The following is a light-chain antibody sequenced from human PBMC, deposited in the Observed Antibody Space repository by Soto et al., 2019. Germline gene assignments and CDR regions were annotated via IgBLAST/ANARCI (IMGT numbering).Light chain of an antibody. V-gene: IGKV1-5*01. J-gene: IGKJ3*01. CDR1: QSVSGW. Sequence: DIQMTQSPSTLSGSVGDRVTITCRASQSVSGWLAWYQQKPGEAPKLLIYAASTLQSGVPSRFSGSGSGTEFTLTVSSLQPEDFATYYCQQLDSYPFTFGPGTKVDIK. CDR2: AAS. CDR3: QQLDSYPFT.